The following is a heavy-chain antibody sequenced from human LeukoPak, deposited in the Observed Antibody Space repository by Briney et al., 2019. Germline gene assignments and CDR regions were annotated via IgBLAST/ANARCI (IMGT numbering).Heavy chain of an antibody. Sequence: PSETLSLTCTVSGGSISSYYWSWIRQPPGKGLEWIGYIYYSGSTNYNPSLKSRVTISVDTSKNQFSLKLSSVTAADTAVYYCARHLTRFCYGMDVWGQGTTVTVSS. V-gene: IGHV4-59*08. CDR1: GGSISSYY. CDR2: IYYSGST. J-gene: IGHJ6*02. CDR3: ARHLTRFCYGMDV. D-gene: IGHD2/OR15-2a*01.